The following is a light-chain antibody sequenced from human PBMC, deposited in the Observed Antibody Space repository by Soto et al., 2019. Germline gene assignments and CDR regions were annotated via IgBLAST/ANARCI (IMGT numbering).Light chain of an antibody. CDR1: SSDVGDYSY. V-gene: IGLV2-8*01. Sequence: QSVLTQPPSASGSPGQSVTISCTGTSSDVGDYSYVSWYQQHPGKAPKLIIYEVSQRPSGVPDRFSGSKSGNTASLTVSGFQVEDEADYYCSSYAGSNNFVVFGTGTKLTVL. J-gene: IGLJ1*01. CDR3: SSYAGSNNFVV. CDR2: EVS.